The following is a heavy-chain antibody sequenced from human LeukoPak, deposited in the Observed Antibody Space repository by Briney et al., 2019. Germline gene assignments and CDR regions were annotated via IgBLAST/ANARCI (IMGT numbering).Heavy chain of an antibody. CDR2: IISNGAST. CDR1: GITFSSYA. J-gene: IGHJ1*01. D-gene: IGHD3-22*01. V-gene: IGHV3-23*01. CDR3: ALLEEIVVVNVGFFQH. Sequence: GGSLRLSCAASGITFSSYAMSWVRQAPGKGLEWVSGIISNGASTYYVDSVKGRFTISRDNSKNTLFLQMNSLRAEDTAVYYCALLEEIVVVNVGFFQHWGQGTLVTVSS.